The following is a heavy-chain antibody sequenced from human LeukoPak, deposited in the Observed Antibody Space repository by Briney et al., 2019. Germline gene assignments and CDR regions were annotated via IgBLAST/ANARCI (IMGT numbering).Heavy chain of an antibody. CDR2: MNPNSGDT. CDR3: AADLGTSGDAFDI. D-gene: IGHD3-3*01. J-gene: IGHJ3*02. CDR1: GYTFTSYD. V-gene: IGHV1-8*03. Sequence: ASVKVSCKASGYTFTSYDINWVRQATGQGLEWMGWMNPNSGDTGYAQKFQGRVTITRNTSISTAYMELSSLRSEDTAVYYCAADLGTSGDAFDIWGQGTMVTVSS.